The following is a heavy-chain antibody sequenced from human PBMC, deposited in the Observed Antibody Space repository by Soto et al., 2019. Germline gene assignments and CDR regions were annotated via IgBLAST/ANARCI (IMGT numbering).Heavy chain of an antibody. CDR1: GYSFTSYW. CDR3: ASPDRPWFGEDYYGMDV. CDR2: IYPGDSDT. J-gene: IGHJ6*02. D-gene: IGHD3-10*01. Sequence: PXDSLTISCKGSGYSFTSYWIGLVGQMRGKGLEWMGIIYPGDSDTRYSPSFQGQVTISADKSISTAYLQWSSLKASDTAMYYCASPDRPWFGEDYYGMDVWGQGTTVTVSS. V-gene: IGHV5-51*01.